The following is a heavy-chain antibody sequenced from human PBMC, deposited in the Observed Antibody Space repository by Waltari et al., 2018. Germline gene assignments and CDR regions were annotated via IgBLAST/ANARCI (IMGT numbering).Heavy chain of an antibody. CDR3: AKEEYIDVVITIDD. J-gene: IGHJ4*02. CDR1: GFALKPYG. Sequence: EAQLLESGGGLVHPGGSLRLSCAVSGFALKPYGMIWVRQAPGKGLEWVSGISAIGVAHYADSVKGRFSVSRDLSENTVSLQMTGLRDEDSALYYCAKEEYIDVVITIDDWGQGTLVTVSS. V-gene: IGHV3-23*01. CDR2: ISAIGVA. D-gene: IGHD2-21*01.